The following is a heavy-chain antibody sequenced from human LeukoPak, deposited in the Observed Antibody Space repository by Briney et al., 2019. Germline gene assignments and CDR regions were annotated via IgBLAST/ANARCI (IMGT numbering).Heavy chain of an antibody. CDR1: GYTFTSYY. CDR3: ARDPLWFGGPYYYMDV. Sequence: ASVKVSCKAPGYTFTSYYMHWVRQAPGQGLEWMGIINPSGGSTSYAQKFQGRVTMTRDTSTSTVYMELSSLRSEDTAVYYCARDPLWFGGPYYYMDVWGKGTTVTVSS. V-gene: IGHV1-46*01. J-gene: IGHJ6*03. CDR2: INPSGGST. D-gene: IGHD3-10*01.